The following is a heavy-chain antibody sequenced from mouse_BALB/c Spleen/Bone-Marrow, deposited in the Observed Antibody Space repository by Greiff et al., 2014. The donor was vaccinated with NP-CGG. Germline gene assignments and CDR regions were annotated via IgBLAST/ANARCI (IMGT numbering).Heavy chain of an antibody. CDR1: GYTFTSYY. CDR3: AGNWEWFAY. D-gene: IGHD4-1*01. Sequence: VQLQQSGPELVKPGASVKMSCKASGYTFTSYYIHWLKQRPGQGLEWIGWIYPGGGYTKYNEKFKGKTTLTADKSSSTAYMLLSSLTSEDSAIYFCAGNWEWFAYWGQGTLVTVSA. CDR2: IYPGGGYT. J-gene: IGHJ3*01. V-gene: IGHV1S56*01.